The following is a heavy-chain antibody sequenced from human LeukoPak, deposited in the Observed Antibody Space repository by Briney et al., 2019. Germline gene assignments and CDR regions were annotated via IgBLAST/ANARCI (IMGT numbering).Heavy chain of an antibody. CDR1: GYTFTTYN. CDR2: INPSGGST. Sequence: ASVKVSCKASGYTFTTYNIHWVRQAPGQGLEWMGIINPSGGSTSYAQKFQGRVTLNRDMSTRTVYMELSSLRSEDTAVYYCARDFGDYLHFDYWRQGTLVTVPS. D-gene: IGHD4-17*01. J-gene: IGHJ4*02. V-gene: IGHV1-46*01. CDR3: ARDFGDYLHFDY.